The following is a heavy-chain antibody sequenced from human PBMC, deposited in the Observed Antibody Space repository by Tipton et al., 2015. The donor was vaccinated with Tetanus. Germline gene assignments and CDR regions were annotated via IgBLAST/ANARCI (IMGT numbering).Heavy chain of an antibody. D-gene: IGHD4-23*01. Sequence: TLSLTCSVSGAPVTSGRHHWSCIRLAPGRGLEWIGFVSDSGSTNYNPSVRGRVAISLDTSKNQFSLELTSVTAADTAVYYCARDSSLGSNSWAFDLWGRGTTVTVSS. CDR2: VSDSGST. J-gene: IGHJ3*01. CDR1: GAPVTSGRHH. CDR3: ARDSSLGSNSWAFDL. V-gene: IGHV4-61*01.